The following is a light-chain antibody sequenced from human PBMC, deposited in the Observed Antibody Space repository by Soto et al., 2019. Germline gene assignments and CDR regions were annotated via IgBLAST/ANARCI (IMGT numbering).Light chain of an antibody. J-gene: IGKJ4*01. V-gene: IGKV3-11*01. CDR2: DAS. CDR1: QSVSSY. Sequence: EIVLTQSPATLSLSPGERATLSCRASQSVSSYLAWYQQKPGHAPRLLIYDASNRATGIPARFSGSGSGTDFTLTISSLEPEDFAFYYCQQRSNWPPVFGGGTKVDIK. CDR3: QQRSNWPPV.